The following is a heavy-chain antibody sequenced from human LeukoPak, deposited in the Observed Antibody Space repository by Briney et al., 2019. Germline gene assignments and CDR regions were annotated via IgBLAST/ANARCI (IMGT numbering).Heavy chain of an antibody. D-gene: IGHD4-17*01. V-gene: IGHV3-30*18. CDR3: AKAGRDYGDYYYFDY. J-gene: IGHJ4*02. Sequence: GGSLRLSCAASGFTFSSYGMHWVRQAPGKGLEWVAVISYDGSNKYYADSVKGRFTISRDNSKNTLYLQMNSLRAEDTAVYYCAKAGRDYGDYYYFDYWGQGTLVTVSS. CDR1: GFTFSSYG. CDR2: ISYDGSNK.